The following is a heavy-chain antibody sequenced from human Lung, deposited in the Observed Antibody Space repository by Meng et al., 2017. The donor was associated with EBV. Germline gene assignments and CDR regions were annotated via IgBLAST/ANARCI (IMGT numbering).Heavy chain of an antibody. D-gene: IGHD6-6*01. Sequence: QVLRKESGPGLLKPSQTLSLTCTVSGGSISSGGYYWSWIRQHPGKGLEWIGYIYYSGSTYYNPSLKSLVTISVDTSKNQFSLKLSSVTAADTAVYYCARVVAGRYNWFDPWGQGTLVTVSS. V-gene: IGHV4-31*01. J-gene: IGHJ5*02. CDR1: GGSISSGGYY. CDR2: IYYSGST. CDR3: ARVVAGRYNWFDP.